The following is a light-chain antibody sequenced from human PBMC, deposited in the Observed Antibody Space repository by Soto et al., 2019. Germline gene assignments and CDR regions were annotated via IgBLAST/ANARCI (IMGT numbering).Light chain of an antibody. Sequence: EIVLTQSPATLSLSPGERATLSCRASQSVSSSLAWYQQKPGQAPRLLIYDASNRATAIPARFSGSGSGTDFTLTISRLEPEDFAVYYCQQYGSSQYTFGPGTKVDIK. V-gene: IGKV3-20*01. CDR3: QQYGSSQYT. CDR2: DAS. CDR1: QSVSSS. J-gene: IGKJ3*01.